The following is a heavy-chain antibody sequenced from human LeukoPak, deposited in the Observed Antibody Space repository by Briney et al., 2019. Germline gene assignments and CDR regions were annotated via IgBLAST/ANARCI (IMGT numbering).Heavy chain of an antibody. CDR1: GFTFSAYA. Sequence: GRSLRLSCSASGFTFSAYAMYWVRQAPGKGLEYVSGISSNGGSSFYADSVKGRFTISRDNSKNTLYLQMSSLRAEDTAVYYCVKITSVTGGDCWGQGTRLTVSS. CDR3: VKITSVTGGDC. D-gene: IGHD1-1*01. CDR2: ISSNGGSS. J-gene: IGHJ4*02. V-gene: IGHV3-64D*09.